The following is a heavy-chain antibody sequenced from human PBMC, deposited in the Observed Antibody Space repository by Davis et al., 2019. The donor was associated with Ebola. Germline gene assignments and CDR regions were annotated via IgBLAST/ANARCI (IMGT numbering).Heavy chain of an antibody. CDR3: ARDRNGGSYDFDY. CDR2: IIPILGIA. V-gene: IGHV1-69*04. CDR1: GGTFSSYT. J-gene: IGHJ4*02. Sequence: AASVKVSCKASGGTFSSYTISWVRQAPGQGLEWMGRIIPILGIANYAQKFQGRVTITADKSTSTAYMELSSLRSEDTAVYYCARDRNGGSYDFDYWGQGTLVTVSS. D-gene: IGHD1-26*01.